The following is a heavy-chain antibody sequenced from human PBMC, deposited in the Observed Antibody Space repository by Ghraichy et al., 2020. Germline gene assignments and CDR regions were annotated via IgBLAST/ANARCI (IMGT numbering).Heavy chain of an antibody. V-gene: IGHV3-30-3*01. D-gene: IGHD3-22*01. CDR1: GFTFSSYA. CDR3: ARDMYYYDSSGLYYYYMDV. Sequence: GGSLRLSCAASGFTFSSYAMHWVRQAPGKGLEWVAVISYDGSNKYYADSVKGRFTISRDNSKNTLYLQMNSLRAEDTAVYYCARDMYYYDSSGLYYYYMDVWGKGTTVTVSS. CDR2: ISYDGSNK. J-gene: IGHJ6*03.